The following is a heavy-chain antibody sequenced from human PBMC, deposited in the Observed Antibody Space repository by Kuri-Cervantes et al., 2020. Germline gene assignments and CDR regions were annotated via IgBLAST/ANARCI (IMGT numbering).Heavy chain of an antibody. CDR1: GFTFSSCA. D-gene: IGHD5-12*01. J-gene: IGHJ4*02. Sequence: GGSLRLSCAASGFTFSSCAMTWVRQAPGKGLEWVSTISGSGGSTYYADSVKGLFTISRDNSKNTLYLQMSSLRAEDTAIYFCSRPRLGSGYDWGYWGQGNLVTVSS. V-gene: IGHV3-23*01. CDR2: ISGSGGST. CDR3: SRPRLGSGYDWGY.